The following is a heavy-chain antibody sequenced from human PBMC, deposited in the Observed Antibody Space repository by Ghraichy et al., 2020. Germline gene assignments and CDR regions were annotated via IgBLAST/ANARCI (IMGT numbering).Heavy chain of an antibody. CDR3: AKWSYCSSTSCYDGLGFGAFLDY. CDR2: ISGSGGST. V-gene: IGHV3-23*01. J-gene: IGHJ4*02. CDR1: GFTFSSYA. D-gene: IGHD2-2*01. Sequence: GGSLRLSCAASGFTFSSYAMSWVRQAPGKGLEWVSAISGSGGSTYYADSVKGRFTISRDNSKNTLYLQMNSLRAEDTAVYYCAKWSYCSSTSCYDGLGFGAFLDYWGQGTLVTVSS.